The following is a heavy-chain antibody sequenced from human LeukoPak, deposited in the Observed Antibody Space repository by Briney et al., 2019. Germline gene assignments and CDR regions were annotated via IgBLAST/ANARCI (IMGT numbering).Heavy chain of an antibody. V-gene: IGHV1-2*02. CDR1: GYTFTGYY. CDR2: INPNSGGI. D-gene: IGHD5-12*01. J-gene: IGHJ5*02. CDR3: ARGRGYSGYLDP. Sequence: ASVKVSCKASGYTFTGYYMHWVRQAPGQGLEWMGWINPNSGGINYAQKFQGRVTMTRDTSISTAYMELSRLRSDDTAVYYCARGRGYSGYLDPWGQGTLVTVSS.